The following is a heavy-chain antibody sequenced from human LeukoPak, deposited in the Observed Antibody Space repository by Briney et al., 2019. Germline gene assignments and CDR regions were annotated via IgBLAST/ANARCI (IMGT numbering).Heavy chain of an antibody. CDR2: IKQDGSEK. J-gene: IGHJ5*02. D-gene: IGHD1-26*01. Sequence: GGSLRLSCAASGFTFSSYAMSWVRQAPGKGLEWVANIKQDGSEKYYVDSVKGRLTISRDNAKNSLYLQMNSLRAEDTAVYYCARVGGSYWGWFDPWGQGTLVTVSS. CDR1: GFTFSSYA. CDR3: ARVGGSYWGWFDP. V-gene: IGHV3-7*01.